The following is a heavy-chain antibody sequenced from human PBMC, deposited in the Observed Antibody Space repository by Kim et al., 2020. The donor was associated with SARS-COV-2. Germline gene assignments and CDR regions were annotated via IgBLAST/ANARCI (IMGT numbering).Heavy chain of an antibody. V-gene: IGHV1-2*06. D-gene: IGHD6-13*01. J-gene: IGHJ4*02. Sequence: ASVKVSCKASGYTFTDYYIHWVRQAPGQGPEWMGRINPNSGGTNFAQNFQGRVTMTSDTSISVVYMELSRLTSDDTAVYYCARDPQSSSWYKLLGEYGFDYWGQGTRVSVSS. CDR3: ARDPQSSSWYKLLGEYGFDY. CDR2: INPNSGGT. CDR1: GYTFTDYY.